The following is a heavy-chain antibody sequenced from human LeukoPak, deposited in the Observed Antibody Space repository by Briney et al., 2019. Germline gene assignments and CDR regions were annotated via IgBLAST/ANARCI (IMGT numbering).Heavy chain of an antibody. Sequence: GGSLRLSCAASGFTFSGYAMSWVRQAPGKGLEWVSAISGSGGNTYYADSVKGRFTISRDNSRNTLYLQMISLRAEDTAVYYCARDYFGSGNYYLPFEYWGQGTLVTVSS. CDR3: ARDYFGSGNYYLPFEY. CDR1: GFTFSGYA. V-gene: IGHV3-23*01. D-gene: IGHD3-10*01. J-gene: IGHJ4*02. CDR2: ISGSGGNT.